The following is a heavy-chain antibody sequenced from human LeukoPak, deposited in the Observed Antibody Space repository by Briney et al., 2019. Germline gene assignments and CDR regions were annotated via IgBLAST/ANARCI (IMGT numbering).Heavy chain of an antibody. J-gene: IGHJ4*02. CDR3: ARGGHYDSVWGRYRQKDGFDY. Sequence: PGGSLRLSCAASGFTFRSYAMSWVRQAPGKGLEWVSHISGNGGSTYYADSVKGRFTISRDNSKNTLYLQMNSLRAEDTAVYYCARGGHYDSVWGRYRQKDGFDYWGQGTLVTVSS. V-gene: IGHV3-23*01. CDR1: GFTFRSYA. D-gene: IGHD3-16*02. CDR2: ISGNGGST.